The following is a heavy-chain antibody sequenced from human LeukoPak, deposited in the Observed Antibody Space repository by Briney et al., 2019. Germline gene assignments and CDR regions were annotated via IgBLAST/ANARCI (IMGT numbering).Heavy chain of an antibody. CDR2: IKQDGSEK. CDR1: GFTFSSYW. J-gene: IGHJ4*02. CDR3: ASSGRSSAYDYSDY. Sequence: GGSLRLSCAASGFTFSSYWMSWVRQAPGKGLEWVANIKQDGSEKYYVDSVKGRFTISRDNAKNSLYLQMNSLRAEDTAVYYCASSGRSSAYDYSDYWGQGTLVTVSS. D-gene: IGHD5-12*01. V-gene: IGHV3-7*01.